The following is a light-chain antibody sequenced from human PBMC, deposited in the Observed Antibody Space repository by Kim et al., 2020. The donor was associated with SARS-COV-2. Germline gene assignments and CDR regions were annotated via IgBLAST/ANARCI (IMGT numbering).Light chain of an antibody. J-gene: IGLJ2*01. CDR3: NYRDNNDNVL. V-gene: IGLV3-19*01. Sequence: SSELTQDPAVSVALGQTVRITCQGDSLRSYYTTWYQQKPGQAPIVVVYGKNNRPSGIPDRFSGSSSGNTASLTITGTQAGDEADSYCNYRDNNDNVLFGG. CDR2: GKN. CDR1: SLRSYY.